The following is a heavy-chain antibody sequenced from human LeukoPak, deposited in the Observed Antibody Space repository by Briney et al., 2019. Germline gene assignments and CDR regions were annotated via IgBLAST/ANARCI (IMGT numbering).Heavy chain of an antibody. CDR1: GGSFSGYY. D-gene: IGHD6-19*01. J-gene: IGHJ4*02. V-gene: IGHV4-34*01. CDR2: INHSGST. Sequence: KSSETLSLTCAVYGGSFSGYYWSWIRQPPGKGLEWIGEINHSGSTNYNPSLKSRVTISVDTSKNQFSLKLSSVTAADTAVYYCARARGDIAVAVNFDYWGQGTLVTVS. CDR3: ARARGDIAVAVNFDY.